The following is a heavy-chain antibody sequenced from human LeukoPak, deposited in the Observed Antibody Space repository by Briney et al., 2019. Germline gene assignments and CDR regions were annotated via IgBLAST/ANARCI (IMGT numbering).Heavy chain of an antibody. CDR1: GGTFSSYA. CDR2: IIPIFGTA. D-gene: IGHD3-22*01. J-gene: IGHJ4*02. CDR3: ASRESSDSSGYYDY. Sequence: SVKVSCRASGGTFSSYAISWVRQAPGQGLEWMGGIIPIFGTANYAQKFQGRVTITADESTSTAYMELSSLRSEDTAVYYCASRESSDSSGYYDYWGQGTLVTVSS. V-gene: IGHV1-69*01.